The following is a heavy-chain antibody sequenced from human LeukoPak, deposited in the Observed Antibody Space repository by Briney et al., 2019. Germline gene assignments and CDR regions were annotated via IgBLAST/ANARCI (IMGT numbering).Heavy chain of an antibody. J-gene: IGHJ2*01. D-gene: IGHD3-10*01. CDR1: GGSTSSGSYY. Sequence: PSETLSLTCTVSGGSTSSGSYYWSWIRQPAGKGLEWIGRIYTSGSTNYNPSLKSRVTMSVDTSKNQFSLKLSSVTAADTAVYYCARDRGGFGEFSESPNWYFDLWGRGTLVTVSS. CDR2: IYTSGST. V-gene: IGHV4-61*02. CDR3: ARDRGGFGEFSESPNWYFDL.